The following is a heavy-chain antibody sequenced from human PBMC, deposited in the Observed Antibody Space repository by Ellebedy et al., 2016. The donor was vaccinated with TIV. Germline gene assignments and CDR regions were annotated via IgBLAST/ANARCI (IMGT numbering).Heavy chain of an antibody. CDR1: GFAFGGFC. V-gene: IGHV3-74*01. J-gene: IGHJ5*02. Sequence: PGGSLRLSCAASGFAFGGFCMNWVRQAPGKGLVWVSGITGNGRGTNYADSVRGRFVISRDNAKNILYLQMNSLGADDTAVYYCTREHWSSLPSWGQGTLVTVSS. D-gene: IGHD3-3*01. CDR3: TREHWSSLPS. CDR2: ITGNGRGT.